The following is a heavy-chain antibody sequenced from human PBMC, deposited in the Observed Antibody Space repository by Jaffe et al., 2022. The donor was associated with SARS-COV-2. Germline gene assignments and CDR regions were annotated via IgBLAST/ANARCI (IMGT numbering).Heavy chain of an antibody. CDR3: ARDRGDSSGYPTGYMDV. J-gene: IGHJ6*03. D-gene: IGHD3-22*01. Sequence: EVQLVESGGGLVKPGGSLRLSCAASGFTFSSYSMNWVRQAPGKGLEWVSSISSSSSYIYYADSVKGRFTISRDNAKNSLYLQMNSLRAEDTAVYYCARDRGDSSGYPTGYMDVWGKGTTVTVSS. CDR2: ISSSSSYI. V-gene: IGHV3-21*01. CDR1: GFTFSSYS.